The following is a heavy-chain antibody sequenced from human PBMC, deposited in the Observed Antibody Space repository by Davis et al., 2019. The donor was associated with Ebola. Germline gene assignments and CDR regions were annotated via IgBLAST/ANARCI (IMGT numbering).Heavy chain of an antibody. CDR1: GFTFSSYG. CDR2: IWYDGSNK. D-gene: IGHD5-24*01. J-gene: IGHJ4*02. Sequence: GESLKISCAASGFTFSSYGMHWVRQAPGKGLEWVAVIWYDGSNKYYADSVKGRFTISRDNSKNTLYLQMNSLRDEDTAVYYCARDRLRDGYNYDLGRAEYWGQGTLVTVSS. CDR3: ARDRLRDGYNYDLGRAEY. V-gene: IGHV3-33*08.